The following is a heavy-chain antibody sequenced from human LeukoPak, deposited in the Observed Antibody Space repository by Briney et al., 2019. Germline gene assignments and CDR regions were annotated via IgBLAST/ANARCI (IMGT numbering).Heavy chain of an antibody. CDR2: LRSDGSHK. V-gene: IGHV3-30*02. D-gene: IGHD3-16*01. CDR3: AKDDAWGRYKD. J-gene: IGHJ1*01. Sequence: GGSLRLSCAASGFIFSSYGMHWVRQAPGKGLEWVAFLRSDGSHKCYADSVKGRFTISRDNSKNTVSLQMNSLRGDDTAVYYCAKDDAWGRYKDWGQGTLVTVSS. CDR1: GFIFSSYG.